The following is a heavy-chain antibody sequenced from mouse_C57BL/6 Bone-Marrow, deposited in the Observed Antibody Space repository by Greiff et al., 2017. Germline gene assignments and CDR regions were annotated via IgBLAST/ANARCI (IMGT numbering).Heavy chain of an antibody. CDR1: GFSLSTSGMG. CDR2: IYWDDDK. V-gene: IGHV8-12*01. CDR3: ARRDYGSSYNYFDY. Sequence: ESGPGILQSSQTLSLTCSFSGFSLSTSGMGVSWIRQPSGKGLEWLAHIYWDDDKRSNPSLKSRLTISKDTSRNQVFLKITSVDTADTATYYCARRDYGSSYNYFDYWGQGTTLTVSS. D-gene: IGHD1-1*01. J-gene: IGHJ2*01.